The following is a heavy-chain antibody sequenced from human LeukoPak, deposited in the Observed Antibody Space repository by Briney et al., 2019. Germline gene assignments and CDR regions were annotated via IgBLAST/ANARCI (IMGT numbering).Heavy chain of an antibody. Sequence: ASVKVSCKASGYTFTGHYMHWVRQAPGQGLEWMGWINPNSGGTNYAQKFQGRVTMTRDTSISTAYMELSRLRSDDTAVYYCARESLYSGSYYYYGMDVWGQGTTVTVS. V-gene: IGHV1-2*02. J-gene: IGHJ6*02. CDR3: ARESLYSGSYYYYGMDV. CDR2: INPNSGGT. D-gene: IGHD1-26*01. CDR1: GYTFTGHY.